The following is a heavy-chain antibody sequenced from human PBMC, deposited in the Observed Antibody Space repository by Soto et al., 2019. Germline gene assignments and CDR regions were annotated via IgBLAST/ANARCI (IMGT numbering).Heavy chain of an antibody. V-gene: IGHV3-33*01. J-gene: IGHJ6*02. CDR1: GFTFSSYG. Sequence: GGSLRLSCAASGFTFSSYGMHWVRQAPGKGLEWVAVIWYDGSNKYYADSVKGRFTISRDNSKNTLYLQMNSLRAEDTAVYYCARDPLDGSGGLNYYYYYGMDVWGQGTTVTVSS. D-gene: IGHD3-3*01. CDR2: IWYDGSNK. CDR3: ARDPLDGSGGLNYYYYYGMDV.